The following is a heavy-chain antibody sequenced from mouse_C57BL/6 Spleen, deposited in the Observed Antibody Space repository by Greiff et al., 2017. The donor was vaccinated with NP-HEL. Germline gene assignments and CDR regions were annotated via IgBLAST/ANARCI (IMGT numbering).Heavy chain of an antibody. J-gene: IGHJ1*03. CDR2: IDPEDGDT. Sequence: EVKLQESGAELVRPGASVKLSCTASGFNIKDYYMHWVKQRPEQGLEWIGRIDPEDGDTEYAPKFQGKATMTADTSSNTAYLQLSSLTSEDTAVYYCTTWYYYGSSYRYFDVWGTGTTVTVSS. D-gene: IGHD1-1*01. V-gene: IGHV14-1*01. CDR3: TTWYYYGSSYRYFDV. CDR1: GFNIKDYY.